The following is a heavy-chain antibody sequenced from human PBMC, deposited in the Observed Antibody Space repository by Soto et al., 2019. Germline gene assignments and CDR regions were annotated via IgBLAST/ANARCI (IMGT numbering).Heavy chain of an antibody. CDR3: ARGDSTDCSNGVCSFFYNHDMDV. CDR1: GYSFTDYH. CDR2: INPKSGGT. D-gene: IGHD2-8*01. V-gene: IGHV1-2*04. Sequence: QVQLVQSGAEVKKPGASVKVSCKASGYSFTDYHIHWVRQAPGQGLEWLGRINPKSGGTSTAQKFQGWVPMTTDTSISTASVELTRLTSDDTAIYYCARGDSTDCSNGVCSFFYNHDMDVWGQGTTVTVSS. J-gene: IGHJ6*02.